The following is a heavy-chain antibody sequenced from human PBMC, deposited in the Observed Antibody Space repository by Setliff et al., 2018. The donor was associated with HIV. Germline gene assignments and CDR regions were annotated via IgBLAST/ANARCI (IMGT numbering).Heavy chain of an antibody. CDR2: INHSGSI. Sequence: PSETLSLTCGVYGESLSDYSWNWIRQHPGKGLEWIGEINHSGSINYNPSLKSRVTVSVDTSKKHFSLKLGSVTAADTAVYYCASQVPSMLGRYLGYWGQGTLVTVSS. CDR1: GESLSDYS. CDR3: ASQVPSMLGRYLGY. J-gene: IGHJ4*02. V-gene: IGHV4-34*01. D-gene: IGHD2-8*01.